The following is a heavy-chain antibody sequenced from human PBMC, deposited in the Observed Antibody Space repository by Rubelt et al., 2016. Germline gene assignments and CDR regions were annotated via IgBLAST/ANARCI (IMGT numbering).Heavy chain of an antibody. Sequence: QVQLVQSGAEVKKPGSSVKVSCQASGGTFSSYAISWVRQAPGQALEWMGRIIPLCGTANYAQNVQGRFTIEADEATSTDYVELSSLSAEDTAVYYGAREQQLVGGGFDPWGQGTLVTVSS. J-gene: IGHJ5*02. CDR3: AREQQLVGGGFDP. D-gene: IGHD6-13*01. V-gene: IGHV1-69*01. CDR2: IIPLCGTA. CDR1: GGTFSSYA.